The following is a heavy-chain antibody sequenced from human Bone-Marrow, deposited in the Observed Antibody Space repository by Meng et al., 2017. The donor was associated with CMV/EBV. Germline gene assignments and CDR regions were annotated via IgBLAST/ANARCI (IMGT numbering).Heavy chain of an antibody. V-gene: IGHV3-9*01. CDR3: YFDY. CDR2: ISWNSGSI. Sequence: SLKISCAASGFTFDDYAMHWVRQAPGKGLEWVSGISWNSGSIGYADSVKGRFTISRDNAKNSLYLQMNSLRAEDYGGYYYYFDYWGQGTLVTVYS. J-gene: IGHJ4*02. CDR1: GFTFDDYA. D-gene: IGHD3-22*01.